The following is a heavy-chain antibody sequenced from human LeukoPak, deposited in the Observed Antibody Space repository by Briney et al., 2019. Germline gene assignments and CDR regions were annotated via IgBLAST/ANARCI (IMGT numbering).Heavy chain of an antibody. CDR2: INHSGST. CDR3: ARGRPTGKYDY. J-gene: IGHJ4*02. CDR1: GGSFSGYY. D-gene: IGHD1-1*01. Sequence: SETLSLTCAVYGGSFSGYYWGWIRQPPGKGLEWIGEINHSGSTNYNPSLKSRVTISVDTSKNQFSLKLSSVTAADTAVYYCARGRPTGKYDYWGQGTLVTVSS. V-gene: IGHV4-34*01.